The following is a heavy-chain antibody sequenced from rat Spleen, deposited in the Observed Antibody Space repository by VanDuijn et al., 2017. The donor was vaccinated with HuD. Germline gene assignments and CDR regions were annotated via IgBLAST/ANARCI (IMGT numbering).Heavy chain of an antibody. D-gene: IGHD4-3*01. CDR2: ISYSGST. CDR3: AKSGYGAY. J-gene: IGHJ3*01. Sequence: EVQLQESGPGLVKPSQSLSLTCSVTGYSITSNYWAWIRKFPGNKMEWIGHISYSGSTSYNPSLKSRISITRDTSKNQFFLQLNSVTTEDTATYYCAKSGYGAYWGQGTLVSVSS. V-gene: IGHV3-1*01. CDR1: GYSITSNY.